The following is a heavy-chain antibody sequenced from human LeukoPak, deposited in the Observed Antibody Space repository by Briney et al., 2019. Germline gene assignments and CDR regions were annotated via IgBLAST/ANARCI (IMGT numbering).Heavy chain of an antibody. CDR1: GGSISSGDYY. V-gene: IGHV4-30-4*01. J-gene: IGHJ4*02. D-gene: IGHD3-22*01. Sequence: SETLSLTCTVSGGSISSGDYYWSWIRQPPGKGLEWIRYIYYSGSTYYNPSLKSRVTISVDTSKNQFSLKLSSVTAADTAVYYCARGITMIVVAPPDYWGQGTLVTVSS. CDR3: ARGITMIVVAPPDY. CDR2: IYYSGST.